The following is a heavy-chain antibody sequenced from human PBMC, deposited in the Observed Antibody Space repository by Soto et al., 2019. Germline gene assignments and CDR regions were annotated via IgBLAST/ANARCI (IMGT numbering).Heavy chain of an antibody. D-gene: IGHD3-10*01. J-gene: IGHJ5*02. CDR1: GFTFSDYY. V-gene: IGHV4-34*01. CDR3: ARGTRHYYGSGSYYNSNWFDP. Sequence: GSLRLSCAASGFTFSDYYMSWIRQAPGKGLEWIGEINHSGSTNYNPSLKSRVTISVDTSKNQFSLKLSSVTAADTAVYYCARGTRHYYGSGSYYNSNWFDPWGQGTLVTVSS. CDR2: INHSGST.